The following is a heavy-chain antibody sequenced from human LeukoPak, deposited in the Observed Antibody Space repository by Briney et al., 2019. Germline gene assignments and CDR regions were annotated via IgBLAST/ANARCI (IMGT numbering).Heavy chain of an antibody. Sequence: GGSLRLSCAASGFTFSSYPMHWVRQAPGKGLEWVAVISYDGSNKYYADSVKGRFTISRDNSKNTLYLQMNSLRAEDTAVYYCARGRGIVGATNHFDYWGQGTLVTVSS. V-gene: IGHV3-30-3*01. D-gene: IGHD1-26*01. CDR1: GFTFSSYP. CDR3: ARGRGIVGATNHFDY. J-gene: IGHJ4*02. CDR2: ISYDGSNK.